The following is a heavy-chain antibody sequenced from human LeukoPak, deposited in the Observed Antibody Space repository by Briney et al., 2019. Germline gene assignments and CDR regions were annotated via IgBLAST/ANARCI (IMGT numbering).Heavy chain of an antibody. CDR1: GGSISSSSYY. CDR3: ARVEVGAFDI. CDR2: IYYSGST. D-gene: IGHD1-1*01. V-gene: IGHV4-39*07. J-gene: IGHJ3*02. Sequence: SETLSLTCTVSGGSISSSSYYWGWIRRPPGKGLEWIGSIYYSGSTYYNPSLKSRVTISVDTSKNQFSLKLSSVTAADTAVYYCARVEVGAFDIWGQGTMVTVSS.